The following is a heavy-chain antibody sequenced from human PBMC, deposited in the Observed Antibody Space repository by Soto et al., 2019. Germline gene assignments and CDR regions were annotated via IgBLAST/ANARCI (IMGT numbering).Heavy chain of an antibody. CDR1: GFTFSSYE. V-gene: IGHV3-48*03. CDR2: ISSSGYTI. D-gene: IGHD2-15*01. CDR3: ARGEYCSGGGYFDY. J-gene: IGHJ4*02. Sequence: EVQLVESGGGLVQPGGSLRLSCAASGFTFSSYEMNWVRQAPGKGLEWVSYISSSGYTIYYADSVKGRFTISRDNAKNALYLQMNSLRAEDTAVYYCARGEYCSGGGYFDYWGQGTLVTVSS.